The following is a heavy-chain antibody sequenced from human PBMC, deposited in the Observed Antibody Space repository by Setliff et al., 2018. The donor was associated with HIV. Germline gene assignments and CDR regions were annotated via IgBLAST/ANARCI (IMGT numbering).Heavy chain of an antibody. CDR1: GGSISSYY. CDR3: ASLDGSESPYIYYYYMDV. Sequence: PSETLSLTCAVSGGSISSYYWSWIRQPPGKGLEWIGYIYTSGSTYYNPSLKSRAAISVDTSKNQISLKLSSVTAADTAVYYCASLDGSESPYIYYYYMDVWGKGTAVTVSS. D-gene: IGHD3-10*01. CDR2: IYTSGST. J-gene: IGHJ6*03. V-gene: IGHV4-4*08.